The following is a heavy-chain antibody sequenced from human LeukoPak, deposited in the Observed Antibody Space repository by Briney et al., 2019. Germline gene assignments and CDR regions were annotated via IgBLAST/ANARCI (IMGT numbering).Heavy chain of an antibody. CDR3: AKSERCSGGSCYGAGDY. CDR2: ISGSGGST. Sequence: PGGSLRLSCAASGFTFSSYAMSWVRQAPGKGLEWVSAISGSGGSTYYADSVKGRFTISRDNSKNTLYLQMNSLRAEDTAVYYCAKSERCSGGSCYGAGDYWGQGTLVTASS. CDR1: GFTFSSYA. D-gene: IGHD2-15*01. J-gene: IGHJ4*02. V-gene: IGHV3-23*01.